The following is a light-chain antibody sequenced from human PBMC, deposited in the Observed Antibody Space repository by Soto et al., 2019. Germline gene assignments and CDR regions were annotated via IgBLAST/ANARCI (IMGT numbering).Light chain of an antibody. CDR2: GAS. Sequence: EIVVTQSPATLSVSPGERATLSCRTSQSVSSHVAWYQQKPGQAPRLLIHGASTRATAIPARLSGSGSGTEFTLTIISLQSEDLAVYHCQQYNNWPGWTFGQGTKVDIK. V-gene: IGKV3-15*01. CDR3: QQYNNWPGWT. J-gene: IGKJ1*01. CDR1: QSVSSH.